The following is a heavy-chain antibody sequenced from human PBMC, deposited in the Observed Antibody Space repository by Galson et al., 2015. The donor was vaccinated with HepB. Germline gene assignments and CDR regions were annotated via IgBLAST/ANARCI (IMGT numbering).Heavy chain of an antibody. CDR1: GFTFSSYA. CDR2: ISYDGSNK. D-gene: IGHD1-26*01. V-gene: IGHV3-30*04. Sequence: SLRLSCAASGFTFSSYAMHWVRQAPGKGLEWVAVISYDGSNKYYADSVKGRFTISRDSSKNTLYLQMNSLRAEDTAVYYCARDRGTSGSDYWGQGTLVTVSS. J-gene: IGHJ4*02. CDR3: ARDRGTSGSDY.